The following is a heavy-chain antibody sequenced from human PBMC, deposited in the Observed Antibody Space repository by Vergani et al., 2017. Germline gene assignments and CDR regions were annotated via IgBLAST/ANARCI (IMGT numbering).Heavy chain of an antibody. CDR1: GFTFSSYA. D-gene: IGHD6-6*01. CDR2: ISYDGSNK. J-gene: IGHJ4*02. CDR3: AGIAARPY. Sequence: QVQLVESGGGVVQPGRSLRLSCAASGFTFSSYAMHWVRQAPGKGLEWVAVISYDGSNKYYADSVKGRFTISRDNSKNTLYLQMNCLSAEDTAVYYCAGIAARPYWGQGTLVTVSS. V-gene: IGHV3-30-3*01.